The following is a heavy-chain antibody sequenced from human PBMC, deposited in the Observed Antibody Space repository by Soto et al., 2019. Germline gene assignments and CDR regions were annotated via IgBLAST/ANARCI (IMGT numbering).Heavy chain of an antibody. V-gene: IGHV3-30*18. Sequence: QVQLVESGGGVVQPGRSLRLSCAASGFTFSSYGMHWVRQAPGKGLEWVAVISYDGSNKYYADSVKGRFTISRDNSKNTLYLQMNSLRAEDTAVYYCAKALGSGWFDYYYGMDVWGQGTTVTVSS. J-gene: IGHJ6*02. CDR3: AKALGSGWFDYYYGMDV. CDR2: ISYDGSNK. CDR1: GFTFSSYG. D-gene: IGHD6-19*01.